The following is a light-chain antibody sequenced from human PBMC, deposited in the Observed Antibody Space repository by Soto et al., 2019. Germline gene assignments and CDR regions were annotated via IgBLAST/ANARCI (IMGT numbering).Light chain of an antibody. CDR1: QSISRN. CDR2: GAS. CDR3: QQYNNWPPIT. J-gene: IGKJ5*01. V-gene: IGKV3-15*01. Sequence: EIVLTQSPATLSLSPGERATLLCRASQSISRNLAWYQQKPGQAPRLLIYGASTRATGLPARFSGSGSGTEFTLTISSLQSEDFAFYYCQQYNNWPPITFGQGTRLEIK.